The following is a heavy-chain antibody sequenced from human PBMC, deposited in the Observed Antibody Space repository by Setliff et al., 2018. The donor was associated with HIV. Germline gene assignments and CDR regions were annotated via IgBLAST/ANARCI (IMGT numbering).Heavy chain of an antibody. CDR1: GGSISSYY. CDR2: IYTSGST. Sequence: SETLSLTCTVSGGSISSYYWSWIRQPAGKGLEWIGRIYTSGSTNYNPSLKSRVTMSVDTSKNQFSLKLSSVTAADTAVHYCAGGYSSPYYYYYYMDVWGKGTTVTVSS. D-gene: IGHD5-18*01. V-gene: IGHV4-4*07. CDR3: AGGYSSPYYYYYYMDV. J-gene: IGHJ6*03.